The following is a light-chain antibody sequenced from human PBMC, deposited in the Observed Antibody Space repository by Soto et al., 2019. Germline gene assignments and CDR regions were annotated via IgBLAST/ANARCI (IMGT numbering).Light chain of an antibody. V-gene: IGLV2-14*01. CDR2: DVS. CDR1: SSDVGGYNY. J-gene: IGLJ1*01. CDR3: SSYTSSSTLLYV. Sequence: QSALTQPASVSGSPGQSITISCTGTSSDVGGYNYVSWYQQHPGKAPKLMIYDVSNRPSGVSNRFSGSKSGNTASLTISGLQAEDDADYYCSSYTSSSTLLYVFGTVTKVTVL.